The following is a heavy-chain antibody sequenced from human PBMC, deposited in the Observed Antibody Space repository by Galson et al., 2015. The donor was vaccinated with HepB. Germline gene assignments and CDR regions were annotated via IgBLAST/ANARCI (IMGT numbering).Heavy chain of an antibody. Sequence: SETLSLTCAVSGGSISSSNWWSWVRQPPGKGLEWIGEIYHSGSTNYNPSLKSRVTISVDKSKNQFSLKLSSVTAADTAVYYCARVPIYRGRNSGYIDYWGQGTLVTVSS. CDR1: GGSISSSNW. CDR2: IYHSGST. D-gene: IGHD1-26*01. J-gene: IGHJ4*02. V-gene: IGHV4-4*02. CDR3: ARVPIYRGRNSGYIDY.